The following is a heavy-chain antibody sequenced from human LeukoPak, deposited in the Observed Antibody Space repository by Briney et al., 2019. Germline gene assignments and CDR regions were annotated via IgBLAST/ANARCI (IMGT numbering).Heavy chain of an antibody. CDR1: GFTFSTYS. D-gene: IGHD3-22*01. Sequence: PGGSLRLSCAASGFTFSTYSMNWVRQAPGKGLEWVSSISSGSTYIFYADSVKGRFTTSRDNAENSLYLQMNSLRAEDTAMYYCVSYDSSGYASFDYWGQGTLVTVSS. CDR3: VSYDSSGYASFDY. J-gene: IGHJ4*02. CDR2: ISSGSTYI. V-gene: IGHV3-21*01.